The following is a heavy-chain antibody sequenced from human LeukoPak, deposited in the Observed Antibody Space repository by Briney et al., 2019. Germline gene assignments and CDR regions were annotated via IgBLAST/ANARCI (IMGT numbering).Heavy chain of an antibody. CDR3: AGDGWFGDYNWFDP. CDR1: GFTFSSYS. CDR2: ISSASNTI. Sequence: PGESLRLSCAASGFTFSSYSMNWVHQAPGKGLEWVSYISSASNTIYYADSVKGRFTISRDNAKNSLYLQMNSLRAEDTAMYYCAGDGWFGDYNWFDPWGQGTLVTVSS. D-gene: IGHD3-10*01. V-gene: IGHV3-48*01. J-gene: IGHJ5*02.